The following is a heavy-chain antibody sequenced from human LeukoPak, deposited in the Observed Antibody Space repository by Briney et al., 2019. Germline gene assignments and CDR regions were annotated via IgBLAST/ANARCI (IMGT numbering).Heavy chain of an antibody. Sequence: PGGSLRLSCAASGLTFSIYGMTWVRQAPGKGLEWVSSISGSGGSTYYADSVKGRFTISRDNSKNTVYLQMNSLRAEDTAVYYCAKDARRTSGWYFFDYWGQGSLVTVSS. J-gene: IGHJ4*02. CDR2: ISGSGGST. D-gene: IGHD6-19*01. V-gene: IGHV3-23*01. CDR3: AKDARRTSGWYFFDY. CDR1: GLTFSIYG.